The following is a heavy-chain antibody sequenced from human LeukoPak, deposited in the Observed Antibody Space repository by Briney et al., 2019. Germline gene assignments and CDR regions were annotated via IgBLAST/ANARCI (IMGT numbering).Heavy chain of an antibody. J-gene: IGHJ3*02. CDR1: GGSISSSSYY. Sequence: SETLSLTCTVSGGSISSSSYYWGWIRQPPGKGLEWIGTIYYSGGTYYNPSLKSRVTISVDTSKNQFSLKLSSVTAADTAVYYCASPGSYPDAFDIWGQGTMVTVSS. CDR3: ASPGSYPDAFDI. D-gene: IGHD1-26*01. CDR2: IYYSGGT. V-gene: IGHV4-39*07.